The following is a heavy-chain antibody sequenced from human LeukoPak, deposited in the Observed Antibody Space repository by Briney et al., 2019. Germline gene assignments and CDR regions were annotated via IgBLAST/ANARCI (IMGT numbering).Heavy chain of an antibody. D-gene: IGHD1-7*01. J-gene: IGHJ4*02. CDR2: ISGSGGST. Sequence: TGGSLRLSCAASGFTFSSYAMSWVRQAPGKGLEWVSAISGSGGSTYYADSVKGRFTISRDNSKNTLCQQMNSLRAEDTAVYYCAKRTGVTELHFDHWGQGTLVTVSS. V-gene: IGHV3-23*01. CDR1: GFTFSSYA. CDR3: AKRTGVTELHFDH.